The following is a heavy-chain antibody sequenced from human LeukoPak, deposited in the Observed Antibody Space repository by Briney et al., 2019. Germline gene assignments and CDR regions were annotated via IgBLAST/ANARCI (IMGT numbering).Heavy chain of an antibody. CDR1: GGSISRSNW. J-gene: IGHJ4*02. Sequence: SGTLSLTCAVSGGSISRSNWWSWVRQSPGKGLEWIGEIYHSGSTNYNPSLKSRVTISVDKSKNQFSLKLTSVTAADTAVYYCARGRKYTSGYRVTELGSGYSDYWGQGTLVTVSS. CDR2: IYHSGST. V-gene: IGHV4-4*02. CDR3: ARGRKYTSGYRVTELGSGYSDY. D-gene: IGHD5-18*01.